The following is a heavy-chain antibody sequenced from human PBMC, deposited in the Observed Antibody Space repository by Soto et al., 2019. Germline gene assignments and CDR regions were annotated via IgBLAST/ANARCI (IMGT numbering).Heavy chain of an antibody. D-gene: IGHD3-3*01. CDR2: IIPIFGTA. CDR1: GGTFSSYA. V-gene: IGHV1-69*06. Sequence: QVQLVQSGAEVKKPGSSVKVSCKASGGTFSSYAISWVRQAPGQGLEWMEGIIPIFGTANYAQKFQGRVTITADKSTSTAYMELSSLRSEDTAVYYCARQGPYDFWSGSRNWFDPWGQGTLVTVSS. J-gene: IGHJ5*02. CDR3: ARQGPYDFWSGSRNWFDP.